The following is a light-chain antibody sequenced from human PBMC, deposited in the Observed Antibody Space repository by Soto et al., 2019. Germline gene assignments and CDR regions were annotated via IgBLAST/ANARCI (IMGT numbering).Light chain of an antibody. CDR1: QSISSN. CDR2: AAS. CDR3: HQYNDWPWT. J-gene: IGKJ1*01. V-gene: IGKV3-15*01. Sequence: ILMTQSPATLSVSPGERGTLSCRASQSISSNLAWYQQRPGQAPRLLIYAASTRATGVPARFSGSGSGTDFTLTISSLQSEDFAVSYCHQYNDWPWTLGQGTKVEIK.